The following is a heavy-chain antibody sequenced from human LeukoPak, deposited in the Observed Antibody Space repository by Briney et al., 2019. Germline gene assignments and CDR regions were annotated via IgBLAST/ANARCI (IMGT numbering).Heavy chain of an antibody. V-gene: IGHV3-30-3*01. D-gene: IGHD3-10*01. CDR3: ARDRRITMVRGVIITFRYYGMDV. CDR1: GFTFSSYA. Sequence: GGSLRLSCAASGFTFSSYAMHWVRQAPGKGLEWVAVISYDGSNKYYADSVKGRFTISRDNFKNTLYLQMNSLRAEDTAVYYCARDRRITMVRGVIITFRYYGMDVWGQGTTVTVSS. J-gene: IGHJ6*02. CDR2: ISYDGSNK.